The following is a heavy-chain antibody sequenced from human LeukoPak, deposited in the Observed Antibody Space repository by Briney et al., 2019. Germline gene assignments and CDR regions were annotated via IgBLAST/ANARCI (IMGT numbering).Heavy chain of an antibody. CDR1: GYTFTSYY. CDR2: INPSGGST. Sequence: ASVKVSCKASGYTFTSYYMHWVRQAPGQGLEWMGIINPSGGSTSYAQKFQGRVTMTRDTSTSTVYMELGSLRSEDTAVYYCANQYCSGGSCYPAGWFDPWGQGTLVTVSS. V-gene: IGHV1-46*01. CDR3: ANQYCSGGSCYPAGWFDP. D-gene: IGHD2-15*01. J-gene: IGHJ5*02.